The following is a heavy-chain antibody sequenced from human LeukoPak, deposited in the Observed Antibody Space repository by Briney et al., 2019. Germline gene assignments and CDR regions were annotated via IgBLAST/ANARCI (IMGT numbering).Heavy chain of an antibody. J-gene: IGHJ6*02. V-gene: IGHV1-8*01. CDR3: ARGPVIMITFGGVIGLRDGMDV. CDR1: GYTFTSYD. CDR2: MNPNSGNT. Sequence: ASVKVSCKASGYTFTSYDINWVRQATGQGLEWMGWMNPNSGNTGYAQKFQGRVTTTRNTSISTAYMELSSLRSEDTAVYYCARGPVIMITFGGVIGLRDGMDVWGQGTTVTVSS. D-gene: IGHD3-16*02.